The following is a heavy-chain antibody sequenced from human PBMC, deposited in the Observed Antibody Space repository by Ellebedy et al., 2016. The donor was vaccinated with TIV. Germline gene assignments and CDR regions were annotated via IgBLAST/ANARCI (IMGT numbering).Heavy chain of an antibody. Sequence: PGGSLRLSCSASGFTFSNYAMYWVRQAPGKGLQYVSAVSSNGGRTYYADSVKDRFTISRDNSKNTLFLQMRSLRAEDTAIYYCVKAGLAESWIGDSFDYWGQGTLVTVSS. D-gene: IGHD3-10*01. V-gene: IGHV3-64D*06. CDR1: GFTFSNYA. CDR2: VSSNGGRT. CDR3: VKAGLAESWIGDSFDY. J-gene: IGHJ4*02.